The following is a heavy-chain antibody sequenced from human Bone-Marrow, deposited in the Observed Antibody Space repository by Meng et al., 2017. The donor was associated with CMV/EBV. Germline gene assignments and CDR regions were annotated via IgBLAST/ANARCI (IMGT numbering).Heavy chain of an antibody. D-gene: IGHD2-15*01. Sequence: SQTLSLTCAVYGGSFSGYYWSWIRQPPGKGLEWIGEINHSGSTNYNPSLKSRVTISVDTSKNQFSLKLNSVTAADTAVYYCAGYCSGGSCYSPYYYGMDVWGQGTTVTVSS. CDR3: AGYCSGGSCYSPYYYGMDV. J-gene: IGHJ6*02. V-gene: IGHV4-34*01. CDR1: GGSFSGYY. CDR2: INHSGST.